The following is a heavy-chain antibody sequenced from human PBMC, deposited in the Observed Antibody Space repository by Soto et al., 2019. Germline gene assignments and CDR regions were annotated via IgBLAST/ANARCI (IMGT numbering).Heavy chain of an antibody. V-gene: IGHV3-53*02. CDR1: GFTVSNNY. CDR2: IYTGVST. Sequence: EVQLVETGGGLIQPGGSLRLSCAASGFTVSNNYMNWVHQAPGKGLEWVSLIYTGVSTYYADSVKGRFTISRDISKNTVHLQMNSLRGEDTAVYYCARGVRGYSGYDYFDYWGQGTLVTVSS. D-gene: IGHD5-12*01. CDR3: ARGVRGYSGYDYFDY. J-gene: IGHJ4*02.